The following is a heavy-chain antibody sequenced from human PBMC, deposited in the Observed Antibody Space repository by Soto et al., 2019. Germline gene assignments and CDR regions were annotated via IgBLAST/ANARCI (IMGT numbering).Heavy chain of an antibody. D-gene: IGHD2-15*01. CDR1: GGSISSGGYY. J-gene: IGHJ5*02. CDR3: ARGRIVVVVAASWFDP. Sequence: PSETLSLTCTVSGGSISSGGYYWSWIRQHPGKGLEWIGYIYYSGSTYYNPSLKSRVTISVDTSKNQFSLKLSSVTAADTAVYYCARGRIVVVVAASWFDPSGQGTLVTVSS. CDR2: IYYSGST. V-gene: IGHV4-31*03.